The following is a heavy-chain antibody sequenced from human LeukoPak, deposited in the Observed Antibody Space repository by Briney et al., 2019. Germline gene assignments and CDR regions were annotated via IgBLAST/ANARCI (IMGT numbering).Heavy chain of an antibody. Sequence: ASVKVSCKASGYTFTSYGISWVRQAPGQGLEWMGWISAYNGNTNYAQKLQGRVTMTTDTSTSTAYMELRSLRSDDTAVYYCARTILRYFDWPGGDYWGQGTLVTVSS. CDR2: ISAYNGNT. J-gene: IGHJ4*02. D-gene: IGHD3-9*01. CDR3: ARTILRYFDWPGGDY. V-gene: IGHV1-18*04. CDR1: GYTFTSYG.